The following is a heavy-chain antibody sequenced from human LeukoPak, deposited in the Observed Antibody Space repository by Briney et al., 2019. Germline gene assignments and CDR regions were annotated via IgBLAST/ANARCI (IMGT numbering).Heavy chain of an antibody. D-gene: IGHD6-6*01. CDR3: ARDRSIAAKRGPFDY. CDR1: GYTFTSYA. CDR2: INAGNGNT. V-gene: IGHV1-3*01. J-gene: IGHJ4*02. Sequence: GASVKVSCKASGYTFTSYAMHWVRQAPGQRLEWMEWINAGNGNTKYSQKFQGRVTITRDTSASTAYMELSSLRSEDTAVYYCARDRSIAAKRGPFDYWGQGTLVTVSS.